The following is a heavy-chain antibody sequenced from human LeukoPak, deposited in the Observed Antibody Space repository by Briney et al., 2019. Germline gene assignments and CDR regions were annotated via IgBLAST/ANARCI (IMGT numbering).Heavy chain of an antibody. D-gene: IGHD3-9*01. CDR1: GGSISSSSYY. Sequence: SETLSLTCTVSGGSISSSSYYWGWIRQPPWKGLEWIGSIYYSGSTYYNPSLKSRVTISVDTSKNQFSLKLSSVTAADTAVYYCAREKTFYNILTGYKRGGYYFDYWGQGILVTVSS. CDR3: AREKTFYNILTGYKRGGYYFDY. CDR2: IYYSGST. J-gene: IGHJ4*02. V-gene: IGHV4-39*07.